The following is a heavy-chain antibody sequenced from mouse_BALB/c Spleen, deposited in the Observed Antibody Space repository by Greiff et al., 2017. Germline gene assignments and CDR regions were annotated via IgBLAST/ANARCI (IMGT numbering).Heavy chain of an antibody. J-gene: IGHJ4*01. D-gene: IGHD2-3*01. CDR3: TRYDGKYYYAMDY. V-gene: IGHV1S22*01. CDR1: GYTFTSYW. Sequence: LQQPGSELVRPGASVKLSCKASGYTFTSYWMHWVKQRPGQGLEWIGNIYPGSGSTNYDEKFKSKATLTVDTSSSTAYMQLSSLTSEDSAVYYCTRYDGKYYYAMDYWGQGTSVTVSS. CDR2: IYPGSGST.